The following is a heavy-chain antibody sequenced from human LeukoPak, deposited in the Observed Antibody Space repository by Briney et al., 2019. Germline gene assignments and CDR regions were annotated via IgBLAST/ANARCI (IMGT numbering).Heavy chain of an antibody. CDR3: VSFYETY. V-gene: IGHV3-74*01. CDR1: GNYW. Sequence: GGSLRLSCAASGNYWMHWVRQAPGKGLVWVSHINSDGSWTSYADFVRGRFTISKDNAKNTVYLQMNSLRAEDTAVYYCVSFYETYWGRGTLVTVSS. D-gene: IGHD2/OR15-2a*01. CDR2: INSDGSWT. J-gene: IGHJ4*02.